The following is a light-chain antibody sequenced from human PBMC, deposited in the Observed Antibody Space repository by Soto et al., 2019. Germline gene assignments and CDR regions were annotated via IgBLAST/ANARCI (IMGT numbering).Light chain of an antibody. CDR2: DVS. CDR1: SREVGGYNY. Sequence: QSALTQPASVSGSHGQYITISFTGTSREVGGYNYVSWYKQRPDKAPKRMINDVSKRPSGVSNPFSGSKSGNTASLTISGLQAEDEAVYYCSSYTSSSTLVFGTGTKVTVL. V-gene: IGLV2-14*01. CDR3: SSYTSSSTLV. J-gene: IGLJ1*01.